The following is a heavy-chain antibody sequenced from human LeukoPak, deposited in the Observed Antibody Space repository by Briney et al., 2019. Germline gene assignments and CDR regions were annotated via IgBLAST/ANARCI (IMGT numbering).Heavy chain of an antibody. Sequence: PSETLSLTCAVYGGSFSGYYWSWIRQPPGKGLEWIGEINHSGSTNYNPSLKSRVTISVDTSRNQFSLKLSSVTAADTAVYYCAREDTATVYYFDYWGQGTLVTVSS. J-gene: IGHJ4*02. CDR1: GGSFSGYY. V-gene: IGHV4-34*01. D-gene: IGHD5-18*01. CDR3: AREDTATVYYFDY. CDR2: INHSGST.